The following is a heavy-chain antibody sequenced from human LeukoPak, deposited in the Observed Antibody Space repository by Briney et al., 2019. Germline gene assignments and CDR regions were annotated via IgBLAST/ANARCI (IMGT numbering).Heavy chain of an antibody. CDR1: GFTFSSYG. D-gene: IGHD6-19*01. J-gene: IGHJ4*02. V-gene: IGHV3-48*01. CDR3: AREHTPYGSGCTAAY. CDR2: VGPSSTTI. Sequence: GGSLRLSCAASGFTFSSYGLNWVRQAPGEGLEWVSYVGPSSTTIYYADSVKGRFTISRDNAKNSLYLQMNSLRAEDTAVYYCAREHTPYGSGCTAAYWGQGTLVTVSS.